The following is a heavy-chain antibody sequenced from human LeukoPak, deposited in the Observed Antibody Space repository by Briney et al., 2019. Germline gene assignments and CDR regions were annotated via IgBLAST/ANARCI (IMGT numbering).Heavy chain of an antibody. D-gene: IGHD3-10*01. CDR3: ARLSSGSYAR. V-gene: IGHV4-38-2*02. CDR1: GYSISSGYY. Sequence: PSETLSLTCTVSGYSISSGYYWGWIRQPPGKGLEWIGSIYHSGSTYYNPSLKSRVTISVDTSKNQFSLKLSSVTAADTAVYYCARLSSGSYARWGQGILVTVSS. J-gene: IGHJ4*02. CDR2: IYHSGST.